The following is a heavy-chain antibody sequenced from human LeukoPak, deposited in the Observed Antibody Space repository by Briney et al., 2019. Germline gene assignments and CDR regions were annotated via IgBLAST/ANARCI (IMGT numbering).Heavy chain of an antibody. CDR2: INSDGTNT. Sequence: PGGSRRLSCAASEFTFSTYCMHWVRQAPGKGLVWVSRINSDGTNTDYADSVKGRFTISRDNAKNTLYMQMNSLRVDDTAVYYCVREASGVSSSAFDVWGQGTMVTVSS. D-gene: IGHD1-26*01. CDR1: EFTFSTYC. V-gene: IGHV3-74*01. J-gene: IGHJ3*01. CDR3: VREASGVSSSAFDV.